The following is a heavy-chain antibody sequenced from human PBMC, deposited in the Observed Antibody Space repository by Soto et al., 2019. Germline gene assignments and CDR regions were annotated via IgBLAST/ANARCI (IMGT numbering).Heavy chain of an antibody. V-gene: IGHV4-31*03. CDR3: ARSSTSANYFDY. D-gene: IGHD2-2*01. J-gene: IGHJ4*02. CDR1: GGSISSGGYY. Sequence: QVQLQESGPGLVKPSQTRSLTCTVSGGSISSGGYYWSWIRQHPGKGLEWIGYIYYSGSTYYNPSLKSRVXXXVXSSKNQFSLKLSSVTAADTAVYYCARSSTSANYFDYWGQGTLVTVSS. CDR2: IYYSGST.